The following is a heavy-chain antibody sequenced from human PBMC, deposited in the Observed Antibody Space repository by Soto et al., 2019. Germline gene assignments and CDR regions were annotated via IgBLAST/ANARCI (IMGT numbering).Heavy chain of an antibody. CDR3: ARLVKDYYDSNYYYGMDV. J-gene: IGHJ6*02. CDR2: IYYSGST. D-gene: IGHD3-22*01. CDR1: GGSISSSSYY. V-gene: IGHV4-39*01. Sequence: SETLSLTCTVSGGSISSSSYYWGWIRKPPGEGLEWIGSIYYSGSTYYNPSLKSRVTISVDTSKNQFSLKLSSVTAADTAVYYCARLVKDYYDSNYYYGMDVWGQGTTVTVSS.